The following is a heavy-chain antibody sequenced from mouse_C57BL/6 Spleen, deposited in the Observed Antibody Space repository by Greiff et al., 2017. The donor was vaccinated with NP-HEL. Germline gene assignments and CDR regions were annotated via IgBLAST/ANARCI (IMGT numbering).Heavy chain of an antibody. D-gene: IGHD2-5*01. Sequence: VQLKQSGPELVKPGASVKMSCKASGYTFTDYNMHWVKQSHGKSLEWIGYINPNNGGTSYNQKFKGKATLTVNKSSSTAYMELRSLTSEDSAVYYCARESYYSNWGFDVWGTGTTVTVSS. CDR1: GYTFTDYN. J-gene: IGHJ1*03. V-gene: IGHV1-22*01. CDR2: INPNNGGT. CDR3: ARESYYSNWGFDV.